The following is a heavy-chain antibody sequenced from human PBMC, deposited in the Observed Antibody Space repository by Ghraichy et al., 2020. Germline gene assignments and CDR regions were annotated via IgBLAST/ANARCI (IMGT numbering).Heavy chain of an antibody. CDR1: GFTFSSYT. J-gene: IGHJ4*02. CDR3: ARDLGSIAVAGTRPFDY. D-gene: IGHD6-19*01. Sequence: GGSLRLSCAASGFTFSSYTMNWVRQAPGRGLEWVSSISSSSSYIYYADSVKGRFTISRDNAQNSLYLLMNSLRAEDTAVYYCARDLGSIAVAGTRPFDYWGQGTLVTVSS. CDR2: ISSSSSYI. V-gene: IGHV3-21*01.